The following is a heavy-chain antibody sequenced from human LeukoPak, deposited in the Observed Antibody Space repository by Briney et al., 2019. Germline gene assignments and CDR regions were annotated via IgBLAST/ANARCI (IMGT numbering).Heavy chain of an antibody. Sequence: SSETLSLTCTVSGASISSGIYYWTWIRQHPEKVLERIGHIRFSWITCYNPSLQSRVSISAYTSNYLFSMKLTSVTSADTAVYSCGRGQDYAKAAYWGQGTLVTVSS. CDR2: IRFSWIT. D-gene: IGHD2-2*01. V-gene: IGHV4-31*03. CDR3: GRGQDYAKAAY. J-gene: IGHJ4*02. CDR1: GASISSGIYY.